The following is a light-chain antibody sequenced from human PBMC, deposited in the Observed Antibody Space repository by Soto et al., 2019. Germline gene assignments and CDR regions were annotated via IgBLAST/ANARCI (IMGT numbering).Light chain of an antibody. Sequence: DIQMTQSPSTLSASVGDRVTITCRASQSISSWLAWYQQKPGKAPKLLIYKASSLESGVPSRFSGSGSGTDFSLTISSLQPDDFATYYCQQYNSYPWMFGHGTKVEIK. J-gene: IGKJ1*01. CDR1: QSISSW. CDR3: QQYNSYPWM. V-gene: IGKV1-5*03. CDR2: KAS.